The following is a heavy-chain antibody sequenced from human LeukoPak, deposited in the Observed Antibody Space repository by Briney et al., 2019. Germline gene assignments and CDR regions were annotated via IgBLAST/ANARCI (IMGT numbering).Heavy chain of an antibody. J-gene: IGHJ4*02. D-gene: IGHD6-6*01. Sequence: SGGSLRLSCAASGFPFSNYWMSWVRQAPGKGLEWVANIKQDGGEKYYVDSVKGRFTISRDNAKNSLYLQMNSLRADDTAVYYCAREKSRGAARRTGYDYWGQGTLVTVSS. V-gene: IGHV3-7*01. CDR3: AREKSRGAARRTGYDY. CDR2: IKQDGGEK. CDR1: GFPFSNYW.